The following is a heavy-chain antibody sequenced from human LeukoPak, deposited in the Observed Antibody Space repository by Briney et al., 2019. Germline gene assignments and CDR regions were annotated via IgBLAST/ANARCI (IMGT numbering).Heavy chain of an antibody. J-gene: IGHJ4*02. CDR3: ANRAAYSFDS. V-gene: IGHV3-23*01. D-gene: IGHD2-15*01. Sequence: PGGSLRLSCATSGFTFSTYAMRWARQAPGKGLELVSTIGGSSTFSADSGKGRFTNSRDNSKDTLCLQMNSLRAEDTAVYYCANRAAYSFDSWGQGTLVTVSS. CDR1: GFTFSTYA. CDR2: IGGSST.